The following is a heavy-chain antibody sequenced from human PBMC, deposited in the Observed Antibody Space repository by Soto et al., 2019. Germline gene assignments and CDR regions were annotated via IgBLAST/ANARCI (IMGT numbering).Heavy chain of an antibody. Sequence: QLQLQESGPGVVKPTQTLSLTCTASGGPISSGDFHWSWIRQSPGMGLEWLGYIYSTGITKYNPSLKSRLTISVDTSKNQFSLNLKSVTAADSAVYYCARLVVTAATWLGYFDHWGQGTLVTVSS. J-gene: IGHJ4*02. CDR3: ARLVVTAATWLGYFDH. CDR1: GGPISSGDFH. CDR2: IYSTGIT. D-gene: IGHD2-21*02. V-gene: IGHV4-30-4*01.